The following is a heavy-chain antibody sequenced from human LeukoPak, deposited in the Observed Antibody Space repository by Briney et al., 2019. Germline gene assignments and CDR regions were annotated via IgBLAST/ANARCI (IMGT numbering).Heavy chain of an antibody. Sequence: ASVKVSCKTFGYTFTDYYIHWVRQAPGQGLEWIGTMNPNTGGADYAQRFQGRVTMTRDTSINTAYMELSNPESDDTAVYYCARACSSTSCLRFDPWGQGTLVTVSS. CDR2: MNPNTGGA. J-gene: IGHJ5*02. V-gene: IGHV1-2*02. D-gene: IGHD2-2*01. CDR3: ARACSSTSCLRFDP. CDR1: GYTFTDYY.